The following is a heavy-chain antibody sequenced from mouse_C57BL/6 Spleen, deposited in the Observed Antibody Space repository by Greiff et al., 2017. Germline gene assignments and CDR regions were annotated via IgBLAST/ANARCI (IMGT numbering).Heavy chain of an antibody. J-gene: IGHJ2*01. Sequence: EVQRVESGGGLVQPGGSLSLSCAASGFTFTDYYMSWVRQPPGKALEWLGFIRNKANGYTTEYSASVKGRFTISRDNSQSILYLQMNALRAEDSATYYCARSSTGIFDYWGQGTTLTVSS. CDR2: IRNKANGYTT. CDR1: GFTFTDYY. V-gene: IGHV7-3*01. D-gene: IGHD4-1*02. CDR3: ARSSTGIFDY.